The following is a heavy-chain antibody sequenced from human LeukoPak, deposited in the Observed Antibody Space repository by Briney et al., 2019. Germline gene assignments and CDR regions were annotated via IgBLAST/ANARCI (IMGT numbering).Heavy chain of an antibody. CDR1: GYTFTGYY. CDR2: INPNSGGT. Sequence: ASVKVSCKASGYTFTGYYMHWVRQAPGQGLEWMGWINPNSGGTNYAQKFQGRVTMTRDTSISTAYMELSRLRSDDTAVYYCARDLGPYCSSTSCYRGPFDPWGQGTLVTGSS. J-gene: IGHJ5*02. CDR3: ARDLGPYCSSTSCYRGPFDP. V-gene: IGHV1-2*02. D-gene: IGHD2-2*02.